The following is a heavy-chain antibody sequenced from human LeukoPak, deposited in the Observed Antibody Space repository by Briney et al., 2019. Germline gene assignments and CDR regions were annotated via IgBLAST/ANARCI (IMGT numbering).Heavy chain of an antibody. Sequence: SETLSLTCAVSGYSISSGYYWGWIRQPPGKGLEWIGSIYHSGSTYYNPSLKSRVTISVDTSKNQFSLKLSSVTAADTAVYSCARDPGYYGSGSAYYYYGMDVWGKGTTVTVSS. CDR3: ARDPGYYGSGSAYYYYGMDV. CDR2: IYHSGST. D-gene: IGHD3-10*01. J-gene: IGHJ6*04. CDR1: GYSISSGYY. V-gene: IGHV4-38-2*02.